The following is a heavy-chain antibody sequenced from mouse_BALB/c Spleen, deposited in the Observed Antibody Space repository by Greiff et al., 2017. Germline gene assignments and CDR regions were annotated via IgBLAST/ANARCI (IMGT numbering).Heavy chain of an antibody. D-gene: IGHD1-1*01. CDR2: IDPYNGGT. V-gene: IGHV1S135*01. J-gene: IGHJ4*01. CDR3: ARGAHYYGSSYYAMDY. CDR1: GYAFTSYN. Sequence: EVQLVESGPELVKPGASVKVSCKASGYAFTSYNMYWVKQSHGKSLEWIGYIDPYNGGTSYNQKFKGKATLTVDKSSSTAYMHLNSLTSEDSAVYYCARGAHYYGSSYYAMDYWGQGTSVTVSS.